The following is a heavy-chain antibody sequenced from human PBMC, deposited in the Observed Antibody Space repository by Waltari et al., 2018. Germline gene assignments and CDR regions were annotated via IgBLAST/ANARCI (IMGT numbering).Heavy chain of an antibody. J-gene: IGHJ4*02. CDR3: ERPVTVYGSWSAYVSVSYYFDH. CDR1: GCSINSDFSY. D-gene: IGHD3-3*01. V-gene: IGHV4-39*01. CDR2: IYYSGST. Sequence: QLQLQESGPRLVKPSETLSLTCTVSGCSINSDFSYWGWIRQPPGKELEWIGSIYYSGSTYYNPSLKGRVTISIDTSRSQFSLNLTSVTAADTAVYYCERPVTVYGSWSAYVSVSYYFDHWGQGTLVTVSS.